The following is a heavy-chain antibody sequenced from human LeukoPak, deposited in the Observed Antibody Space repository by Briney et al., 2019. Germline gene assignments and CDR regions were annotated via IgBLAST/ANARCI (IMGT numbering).Heavy chain of an antibody. CDR1: GYTFTSYG. Sequence: EASVKVSCKASGYTFTSYGISWVRQAPGQGLEWMGWISAYNGNTNYAQKLQGRVTMTTDTSTSTAYMELRSLRSDDTAVYYCARGLGYCSSTSCYWDWFDPWGQGTLVTVSS. D-gene: IGHD2-2*01. CDR3: ARGLGYCSSTSCYWDWFDP. CDR2: ISAYNGNT. V-gene: IGHV1-18*01. J-gene: IGHJ5*02.